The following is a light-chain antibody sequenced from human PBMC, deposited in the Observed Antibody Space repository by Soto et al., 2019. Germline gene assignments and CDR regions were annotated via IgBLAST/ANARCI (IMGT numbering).Light chain of an antibody. CDR3: QQLHGSTIT. Sequence: DVQLTQSPSFMSLSAGDRVTITCRASQGISNSLAWYQQKPGKAPKLLIYSPSTLQSGVPSRFSGGFSGPEYTLTASSLQPEDFASRSCQQLHGSTITLGQGTQREIK. CDR1: QGISNS. CDR2: SPS. V-gene: IGKV1-9*01. J-gene: IGKJ5*01.